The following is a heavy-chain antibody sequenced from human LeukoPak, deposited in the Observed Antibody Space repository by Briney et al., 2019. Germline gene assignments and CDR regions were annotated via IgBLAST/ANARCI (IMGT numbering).Heavy chain of an antibody. CDR2: INPNSGGT. CDR1: GYTFTGYY. CDR3: ARGLLVRDPKRGFDP. V-gene: IGHV1-2*02. Sequence: ASVKVSCKASGYTFTGYYMHWMRQAPGQGLEWMGWINPNSGGTNYAQKFQGRVTMTRDTSISTAYMELSRLRSDDTAVYYCARGLLVRDPKRGFDPWGQGTLVTVSS. D-gene: IGHD1-26*01. J-gene: IGHJ5*02.